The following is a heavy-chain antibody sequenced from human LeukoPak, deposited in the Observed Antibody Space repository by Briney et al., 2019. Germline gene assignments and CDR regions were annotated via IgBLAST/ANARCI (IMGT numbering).Heavy chain of an antibody. D-gene: IGHD4-23*01. CDR3: ATGLRWYGGGIWEIDY. CDR2: INPRDGST. Sequence: ASVKVSCKASGYTFTSYYMHWVRQAPGQGLEWMGIINPRDGSTTYTQKFQGRVTMTRDTYTSTVYMELSSLRSEDTAVYYCATGLRWYGGGIWEIDYWGQGTLVTVSS. V-gene: IGHV1-46*03. CDR1: GYTFTSYY. J-gene: IGHJ4*02.